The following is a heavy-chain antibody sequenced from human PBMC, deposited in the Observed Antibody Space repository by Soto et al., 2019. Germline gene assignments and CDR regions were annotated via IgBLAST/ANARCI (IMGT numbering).Heavy chain of an antibody. D-gene: IGHD2-15*01. CDR1: GFSFSSYS. V-gene: IGHV3-21*01. Sequence: GGSLRLSCAASGFSFSSYSMNWVRQAPAKGLGWVSASSSGASHINYAESVNGRFTNSRDNAKKALYLQMNSLRAEDTAVYYCARGYTGYGRGGTCYWLDPWGQGTLVTGSS. CDR2: SSSGASHI. CDR3: ARGYTGYGRGGTCYWLDP. J-gene: IGHJ5*02.